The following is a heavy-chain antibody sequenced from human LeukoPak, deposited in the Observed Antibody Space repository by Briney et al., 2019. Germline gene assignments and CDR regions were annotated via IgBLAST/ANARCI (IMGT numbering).Heavy chain of an antibody. D-gene: IGHD3-10*01. V-gene: IGHV3-23*01. CDR1: GFTYSNYA. J-gene: IGHJ4*02. CDR2: ISGSGGST. Sequence: GGSLRLSCTASGFTYSNYAMNWVRQAPGKGLEWVSVISGSGGSTYYADSVKGRFTISRDNSKNTLYLQMNSLRAEDTAVYYCAKDLSFSPHYYGSGSYNVWGQGTLVTVSS. CDR3: AKDLSFSPHYYGSGSYNV.